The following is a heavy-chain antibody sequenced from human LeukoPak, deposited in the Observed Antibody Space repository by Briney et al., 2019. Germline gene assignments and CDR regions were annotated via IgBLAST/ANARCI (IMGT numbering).Heavy chain of an antibody. CDR1: GGTFSSYA. CDR3: ARDGNNYYARSGYYAFDY. J-gene: IGHJ4*02. CDR2: ISAYNGNT. D-gene: IGHD3-22*01. V-gene: IGHV1-18*01. Sequence: ASVKVSCKASGGTFSSYAISWVRQAPGQGLEWMGWISAYNGNTNYAQKLQGRVTMTTDTSTSTAYMELRSLRSDDTAVYYCARDGNNYYARSGYYAFDYWGQGTLVTVSS.